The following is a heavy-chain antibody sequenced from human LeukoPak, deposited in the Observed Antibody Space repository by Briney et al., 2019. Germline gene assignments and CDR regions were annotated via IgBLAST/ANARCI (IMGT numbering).Heavy chain of an antibody. Sequence: GGSLRLSCAASGFTFRSYSMNWVRQAPGKRLEWLSSITSSGSHMYYADSVKGRFTISRDNAKSSLYLQMNSLCAEDTAVYYCASFMTTVTIPDYWGQGTLVTVSS. V-gene: IGHV3-21*01. D-gene: IGHD4-17*01. CDR1: GFTFRSYS. CDR2: ITSSGSHM. CDR3: ASFMTTVTIPDY. J-gene: IGHJ4*02.